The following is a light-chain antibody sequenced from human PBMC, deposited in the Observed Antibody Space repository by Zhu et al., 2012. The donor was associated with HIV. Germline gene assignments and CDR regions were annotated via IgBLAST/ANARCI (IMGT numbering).Light chain of an antibody. CDR3: QQYDNWLT. CDR2: GAS. V-gene: IGKV3-15*01. J-gene: IGKJ4*01. CDR1: QTVSSSY. Sequence: EIVLTQSPGTLSLSPGERATLSCRASQTVSSSYLAWYQQKPGQAPRLLIYGASTRATGIPGRFSGSGSGTEFTLTISGLQSEDFAVYYCQQYDNWLTFGGGTKVE.